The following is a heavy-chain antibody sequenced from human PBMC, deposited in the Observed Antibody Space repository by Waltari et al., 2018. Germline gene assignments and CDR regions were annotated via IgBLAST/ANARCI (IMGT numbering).Heavy chain of an antibody. V-gene: IGHV3-48*03. CDR1: GFTFSGSE. J-gene: IGHJ4*02. Sequence: EVQLLESGGGWVQPGGSLRFFCAAAGFTFSGSEMNWVRQATGKGLEWVSYISTSGDTVYYADSLNCRFTLSSDSAESSLYLQINSLGAEDTAVYYCSRGWYYFDYWGQGTLVTVSS. D-gene: IGHD2-8*01. CDR2: ISTSGDTV. CDR3: SRGWYYFDY.